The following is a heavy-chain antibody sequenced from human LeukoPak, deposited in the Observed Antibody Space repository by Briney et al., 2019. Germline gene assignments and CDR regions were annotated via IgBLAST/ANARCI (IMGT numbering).Heavy chain of an antibody. V-gene: IGHV4-59*08. D-gene: IGHD1-26*01. J-gene: IGHJ4*02. Sequence: KSSETLSLTCTVSGGSISSYYWSWIRQPPGKGLEWIGYIYYSGSTNYNPSLKSRVTISVDTSKNQFSLKLSSVTAADTAVYYCARGSVVGATYFDYWGQGTLVTVSS. CDR3: ARGSVVGATYFDY. CDR1: GGSISSYY. CDR2: IYYSGST.